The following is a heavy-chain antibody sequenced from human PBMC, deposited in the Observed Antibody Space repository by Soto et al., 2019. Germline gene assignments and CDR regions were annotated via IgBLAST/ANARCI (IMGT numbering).Heavy chain of an antibody. CDR1: GFTFSNYW. CDR3: ARGDCVGGTCYSLAGSFYYYMDV. J-gene: IGHJ6*03. Sequence: EVQLVESGGGLVQPGGSLRLSCAASGFTFSNYWMYWVRQAPGKGLEWVSRINSGGSVSSYADSVKGRLTISRDNVKNTLYLQMDSLSAEDTAVYYCARGDCVGGTCYSLAGSFYYYMDVWGKGTTVTVFS. D-gene: IGHD2-15*01. CDR2: INSGGSVS. V-gene: IGHV3-74*02.